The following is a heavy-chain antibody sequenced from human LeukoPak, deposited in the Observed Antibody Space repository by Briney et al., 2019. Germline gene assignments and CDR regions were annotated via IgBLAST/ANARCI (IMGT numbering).Heavy chain of an antibody. CDR1: GFTFSSYG. CDR2: IRYDGSNK. Sequence: PGGSLRLSCAASGFTFSSYGMHWVRQAPGKGLEWVAFIRYDGSNKYYADSVKGRFTTSTDNPKTTPYLQMTRLRAEDTAVYYCAKVRSYGDYAFDYWGQGTLVTVSS. CDR3: AKVRSYGDYAFDY. D-gene: IGHD4-17*01. V-gene: IGHV3-30*02. J-gene: IGHJ4*02.